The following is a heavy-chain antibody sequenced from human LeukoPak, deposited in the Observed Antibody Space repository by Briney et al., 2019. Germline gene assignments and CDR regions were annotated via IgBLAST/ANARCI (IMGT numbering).Heavy chain of an antibody. Sequence: GGSLRLSCSASGFTFSSYAMSWVRQAPGKGLEWVSALSGSGGSTYYADSVKGRFTISRDNSKNTLYLQMNSLRAEDTAVYYCAKVSSTYYYYMDVWGKGTTVTVSS. CDR1: GFTFSSYA. CDR2: LSGSGGST. V-gene: IGHV3-23*01. D-gene: IGHD3-16*02. J-gene: IGHJ6*03. CDR3: AKVSSTYYYYMDV.